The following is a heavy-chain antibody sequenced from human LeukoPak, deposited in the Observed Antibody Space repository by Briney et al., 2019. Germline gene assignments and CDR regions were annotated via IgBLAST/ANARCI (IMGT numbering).Heavy chain of an antibody. V-gene: IGHV3-11*01. J-gene: IGHJ5*02. CDR2: ISRRNTNI. D-gene: IGHD4-17*01. CDR1: GFTFSDSN. CDR3: ARAVGATVTYWFDP. Sequence: PGGSLRLSCAASGFTFSDSNLSWIRQAPGKGLEWVSYISRRNTNIYYADSVKGRFTISRDNAKNSLYLQMNSLRVEDTALYHCARAVGATVTYWFDPWGQGTLVTVSS.